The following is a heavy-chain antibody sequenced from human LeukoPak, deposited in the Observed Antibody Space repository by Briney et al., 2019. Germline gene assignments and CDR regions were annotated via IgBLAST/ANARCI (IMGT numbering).Heavy chain of an antibody. CDR3: AKNSSGAYSDY. V-gene: IGHV1-18*01. CDR2: IRTYNGYS. D-gene: IGHD6-19*01. Sequence: ASVTVSFMSSGYTFTSSGITWVRQAPGQGVEWMGWIRTYNGYSNYAQNLQGRGTMTADTSTSTAYMELSSLRSDDTAVYYCAKNSSGAYSDYRGQGTLVTVSS. CDR1: GYTFTSSG. J-gene: IGHJ4*02.